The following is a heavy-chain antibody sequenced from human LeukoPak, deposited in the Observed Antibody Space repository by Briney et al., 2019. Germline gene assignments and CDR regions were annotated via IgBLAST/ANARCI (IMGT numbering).Heavy chain of an antibody. CDR3: ARHLVADTIVIDS. J-gene: IGHJ4*02. Sequence: RGESLKISCKGSGYSFTDYWIGWVRQMPGKGLEWMGIIYPGDSDTRCSPSFHGQVTLSADKSISTAFLQWSSLKASDTAIYYCARHLVADTIVIDSWGQGTLVTVSS. CDR1: GYSFTDYW. CDR2: IYPGDSDT. D-gene: IGHD2-2*01. V-gene: IGHV5-51*01.